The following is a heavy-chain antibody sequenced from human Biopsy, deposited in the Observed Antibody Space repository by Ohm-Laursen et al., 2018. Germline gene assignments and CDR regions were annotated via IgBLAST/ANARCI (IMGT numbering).Heavy chain of an antibody. D-gene: IGHD5-24*01. J-gene: IGHJ6*02. CDR1: GNTFATYH. V-gene: IGHV1-46*01. CDR2: ISPSGATT. Sequence: SSVKVSCKASGNTFATYHIHWVRQAPGQGLEWMGVISPSGATTSFSQKFQGRITMTRDTSTGTVYMDLNSLGSEDTAVYYCARAGVGSDGTDSYYYGMDVWGPGATVTVSS. CDR3: ARAGVGSDGTDSYYYGMDV.